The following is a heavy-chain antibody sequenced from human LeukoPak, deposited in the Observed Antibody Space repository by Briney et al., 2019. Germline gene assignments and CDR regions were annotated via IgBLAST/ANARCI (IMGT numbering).Heavy chain of an antibody. CDR2: IYSGGDT. Sequence: PGRSLRLSCAASGFAVNDNYMGWVRQAPGKGLEWVSLIYSGGDTYYADSVKGRFTISRDNSKNMFYLQMNSLRPDDTATYYCARAIPLTGSEYYFDSWGQGTLVTVSS. CDR1: GFAVNDNY. CDR3: ARAIPLTGSEYYFDS. D-gene: IGHD3-9*01. V-gene: IGHV3-53*01. J-gene: IGHJ4*02.